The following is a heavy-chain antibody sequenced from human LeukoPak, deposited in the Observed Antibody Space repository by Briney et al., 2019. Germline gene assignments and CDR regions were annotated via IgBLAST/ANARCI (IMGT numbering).Heavy chain of an antibody. CDR1: GGSFSGYY. J-gene: IGHJ5*02. V-gene: IGHV4-34*01. CDR3: AGGSYSSCWYNNWFDP. CDR2: INHSGST. D-gene: IGHD6-13*01. Sequence: SETLSLTCAVYGGSFSGYYWGWIRQPPGKGLEWMGEINHSGSTNYNPSPKSGATISVNTSKTQFSLMLSAVTAAATAVDYCAGGSYSSCWYNNWFDPWGQGTLVTVSS.